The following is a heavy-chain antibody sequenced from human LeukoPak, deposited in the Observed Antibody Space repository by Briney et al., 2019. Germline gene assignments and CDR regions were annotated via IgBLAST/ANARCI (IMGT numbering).Heavy chain of an antibody. CDR1: GFTFSSFW. V-gene: IGHV3-7*03. CDR2: IKEDGREK. D-gene: IGHD3-9*01. J-gene: IGHJ4*02. Sequence: GGSLRLSCAASGFTFSSFWMSWVRQAPGKGLEGVANIKEDGREKYYVDSVKGRFTVSRDNAKNSLYLQMNSLRAEDTAVYYCARDHYFAEDYWGQGTLVTVSS. CDR3: ARDHYFAEDY.